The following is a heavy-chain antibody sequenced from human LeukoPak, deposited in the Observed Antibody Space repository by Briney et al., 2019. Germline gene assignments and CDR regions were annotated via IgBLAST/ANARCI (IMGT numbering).Heavy chain of an antibody. J-gene: IGHJ4*02. D-gene: IGHD2-2*01. CDR2: ISGSGGST. Sequence: GGPLRLSCAASGFTFSSYAMSWVRQAPGKGLEWVSVISGSGGSTYYADSVKGRFTISRDNSKNTLYLQMNSLRAEDTAVYYCAKDIVVVPAEGWFDYWGQGTLVTVSS. CDR1: GFTFSSYA. CDR3: AKDIVVVPAEGWFDY. V-gene: IGHV3-23*01.